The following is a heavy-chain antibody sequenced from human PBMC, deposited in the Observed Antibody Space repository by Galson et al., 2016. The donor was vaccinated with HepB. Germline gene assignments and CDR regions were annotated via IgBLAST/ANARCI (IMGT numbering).Heavy chain of an antibody. V-gene: IGHV3-30*04. CDR1: GFTFSNYA. Sequence: SLRLSCAASGFTFSNYAMYWVRQAPGKGLEWVALISYDGTNKQYAASVKGRFSISRDNPRNTLYLQMDSLRPEDTAVYYCAKDRVTRSYYYYTLDVWGQGTTVAVS. D-gene: IGHD2-2*01. J-gene: IGHJ6*02. CDR3: AKDRVTRSYYYYTLDV. CDR2: ISYDGTNK.